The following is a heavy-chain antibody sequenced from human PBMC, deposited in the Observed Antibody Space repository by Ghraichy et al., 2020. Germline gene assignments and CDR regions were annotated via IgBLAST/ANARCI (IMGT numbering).Heavy chain of an antibody. J-gene: IGHJ1*01. CDR1: GGSIKNADYY. V-gene: IGHV4-39*02. CDR2: IYHSGSA. D-gene: IGHD2-21*02. CDR3: ARALATVTRYFQP. Sequence: SETLSLTCTVSGGSIKNADYYWGWIRQPPGKGLEWIGSIYHSGSAYYNPSLKTRVTISVDPSKNQFSLRLSSVTAADTAVYYCARALATVTRYFQPWGQGALVTVSS.